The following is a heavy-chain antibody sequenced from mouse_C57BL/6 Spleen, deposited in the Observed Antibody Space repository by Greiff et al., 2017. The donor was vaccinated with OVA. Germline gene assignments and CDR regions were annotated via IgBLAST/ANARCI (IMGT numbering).Heavy chain of an antibody. CDR3: ARERLRLAMDY. V-gene: IGHV1-82*01. CDR2: IYPGDGDT. D-gene: IGHD2-4*01. CDR1: GYAFSSSW. Sequence: QVQLKESGPELVKPGASVKISCKASGYAFSSSWMNWVKQRPGKGLEWIGRIYPGDGDTNYNGKFKGKATLTADKSSSTAYMQLSSLTSEDSAVYFCARERLRLAMDYWGQGTSVTVSS. J-gene: IGHJ4*01.